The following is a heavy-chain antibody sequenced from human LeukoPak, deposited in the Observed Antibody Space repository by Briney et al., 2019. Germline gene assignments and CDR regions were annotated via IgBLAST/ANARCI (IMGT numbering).Heavy chain of an antibody. Sequence: GGSLRLSCAASGFTFSSYGMSWVRQAPGKGLEWVSAISGSGGSTYYADSVKGRFTISRDNAKNSLYLQMNSLRAEDTAVYYCARDSEREAPDYWGQGTLVTVSS. J-gene: IGHJ4*02. D-gene: IGHD1-1*01. CDR1: GFTFSSYG. CDR2: ISGSGGST. V-gene: IGHV3-23*01. CDR3: ARDSEREAPDY.